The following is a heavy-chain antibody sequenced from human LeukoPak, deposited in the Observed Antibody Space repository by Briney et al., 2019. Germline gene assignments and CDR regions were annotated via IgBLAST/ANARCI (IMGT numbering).Heavy chain of an antibody. CDR1: GFSVSAHY. CDR3: AKGRAIFGVADYYYMDV. Sequence: GGSLRLSCAASGFSVSAHYMNWGRQAPGKGLEWVSAISGSGGSTYYADSVKGRFTISRDNSKNTLYLQMNSLRAEDTAVYYCAKGRAIFGVADYYYMDVWGKGTTVTVSS. J-gene: IGHJ6*03. CDR2: ISGSGGST. D-gene: IGHD3-3*01. V-gene: IGHV3-23*01.